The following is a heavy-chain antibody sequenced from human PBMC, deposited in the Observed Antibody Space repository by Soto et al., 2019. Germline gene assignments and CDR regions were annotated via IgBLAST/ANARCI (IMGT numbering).Heavy chain of an antibody. V-gene: IGHV3-33*01. D-gene: IGHD6-19*01. CDR2: IWHDGTNK. CDR3: ARDWWSGSGWSGYFDY. Sequence: QVQLVESGGGVVQLGRSLRLSSAASGFTFSSYGMHWVRQAPGKGLEWVANIWHDGTNKYYADSVKGRFTISRDNSKYTLYLHMNSQRADDTAVYYCARDWWSGSGWSGYFDYWGQGTVVTVSS. CDR1: GFTFSSYG. J-gene: IGHJ4*02.